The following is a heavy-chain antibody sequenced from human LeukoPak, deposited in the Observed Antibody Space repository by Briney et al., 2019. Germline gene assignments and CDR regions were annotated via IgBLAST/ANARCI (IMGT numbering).Heavy chain of an antibody. J-gene: IGHJ1*01. D-gene: IGHD2-15*01. CDR3: ATGVILGPPPKPSFQH. CDR2: IYSSGST. CDR1: GGSISNYY. V-gene: IGHV4-4*07. Sequence: PSETLSLTCTVSGGSISNYYWSWIRQPAGKGLEWIGRIYSSGSTSYNPSLKSRVTISVDTSKNQFSLKLSSVTAADTAVYYCATGVILGPPPKPSFQHWGQGTLVTVSS.